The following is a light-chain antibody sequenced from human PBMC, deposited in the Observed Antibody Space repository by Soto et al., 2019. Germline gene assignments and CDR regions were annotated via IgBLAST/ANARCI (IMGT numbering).Light chain of an antibody. CDR2: GAS. CDR3: QQYAESPLT. CDR1: QSIGKSY. Sequence: ETVLTQSPGTVSLSPGESATLSCRASQSIGKSYLAWFQHKPGQAPRLRIYGASTRATGIPDRFRGSGSGTDFTLTVSRLESEDFSVYYCQQYAESPLTFGAGTKVEIK. V-gene: IGKV3-20*01. J-gene: IGKJ4*01.